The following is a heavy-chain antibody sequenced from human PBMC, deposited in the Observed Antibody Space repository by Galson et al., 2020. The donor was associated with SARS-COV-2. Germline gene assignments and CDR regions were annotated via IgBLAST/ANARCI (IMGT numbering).Heavy chain of an antibody. Sequence: GRSPRPSCSASGFPFSDYAKHWLRQAPGNGLEYVSTISSNGGTSFYADSVNGGFTMSRDNSKNMFYLQMTALRLEDTGFYYCLSYSSTRQNHWGQGTLVTVSS. V-gene: IGHV3-64D*06. CDR3: LSYSSTRQNH. CDR2: ISSNGGTS. CDR1: GFPFSDYA. J-gene: IGHJ4*02. D-gene: IGHD2-2*01.